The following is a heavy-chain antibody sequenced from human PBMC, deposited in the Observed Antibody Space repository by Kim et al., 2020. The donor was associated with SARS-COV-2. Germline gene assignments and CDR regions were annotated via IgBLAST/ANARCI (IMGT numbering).Heavy chain of an antibody. D-gene: IGHD6-6*01. CDR2: INTNTGNP. V-gene: IGHV7-4-1*02. CDR1: GYTFTSYA. Sequence: ASVKVSCKASGYTFTSYAMNWVRQAPGQGLEWMGWINTNTGNPTYAQGFTGRFVFSLDTSVSTAYLQISSLKAEDTAVYYCARGMPRVAAHSRWFDPWGQGTLVTVSS. CDR3: ARGMPRVAAHSRWFDP. J-gene: IGHJ5*02.